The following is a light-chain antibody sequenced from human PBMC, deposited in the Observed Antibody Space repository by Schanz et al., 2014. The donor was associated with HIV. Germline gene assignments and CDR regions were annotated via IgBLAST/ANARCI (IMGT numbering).Light chain of an antibody. Sequence: QSVLTQPPSASGTPGQRVTISCSGSSSNIGSNYVYWYQQLPGTAPKLLIFDNTNRPSGVPARFSGSKSGSSASLAISGLQSEDEADYYCAAWDVNLNGPVFGGGTKLTVL. V-gene: IGLV1-44*01. CDR2: DNT. CDR1: SSNIGSNY. CDR3: AAWDVNLNGPV. J-gene: IGLJ2*01.